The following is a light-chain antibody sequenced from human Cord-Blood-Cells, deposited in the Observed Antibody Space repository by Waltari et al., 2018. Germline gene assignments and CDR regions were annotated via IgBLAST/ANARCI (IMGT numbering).Light chain of an antibody. Sequence: QSALTQPASVSGSPGQSIPISCTGTSSDVGGYNYVSWYQKHPGKAPKLMIYEVSNRPSGVSNRFSGSKSGNTASLTISVLHAEDEADYYCSSYTSSSTLVFGGGTKLTVL. CDR1: SSDVGGYNY. J-gene: IGLJ2*01. V-gene: IGLV2-14*01. CDR2: EVS. CDR3: SSYTSSSTLV.